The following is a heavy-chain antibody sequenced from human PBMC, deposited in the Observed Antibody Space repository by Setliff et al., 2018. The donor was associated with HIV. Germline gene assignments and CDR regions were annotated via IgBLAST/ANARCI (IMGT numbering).Heavy chain of an antibody. V-gene: IGHV1-2*02. J-gene: IGHJ3*01. CDR3: ARSRLFRLGDLTLMGHGLNL. D-gene: IGHD3-16*01. Sequence: ASVKVSCKASGYTLTDHFLHWVRQAPGQGLEWMAWINPENGEAKYAQKFQGRVTVTRDTSINTGYMELRSLRSDDTAVYYCARSRLFRLGDLTLMGHGLNLWGQGAKVTVSS. CDR1: GYTLTDHF. CDR2: INPENGEA.